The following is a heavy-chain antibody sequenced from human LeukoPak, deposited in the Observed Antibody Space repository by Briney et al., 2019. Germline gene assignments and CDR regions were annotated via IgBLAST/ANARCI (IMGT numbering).Heavy chain of an antibody. CDR3: AKEYSGSFSPFPSYFDY. D-gene: IGHD1-26*01. J-gene: IGHJ4*02. CDR1: GFTFSTYG. V-gene: IGHV3-23*01. Sequence: GGTLRLSCEASGFTFSTYGRNWVRQAPGKGLEWVSAISGSGGSTYYADSVKGRFTISRDNSKNTLYLQMNSLRADDTAVYYCAKEYSGSFSPFPSYFDYWGQGTLVTVSS. CDR2: ISGSGGST.